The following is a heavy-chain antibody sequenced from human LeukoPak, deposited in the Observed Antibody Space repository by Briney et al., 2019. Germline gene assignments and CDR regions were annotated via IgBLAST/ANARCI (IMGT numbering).Heavy chain of an antibody. V-gene: IGHV3-7*03. CDR2: IKEDGSEK. CDR1: GFVFSSFW. Sequence: GGSLRLSCAGSGFVFSSFWMHWVRQAPGEGLEWVADIKEDGSEKYYMDSVKGRFTISRDNAKNSLYLQMNSLKAEDTAVYCCAKDNGGGGFDYWGQGTLVTVSS. J-gene: IGHJ4*02. D-gene: IGHD3-10*01. CDR3: AKDNGGGGFDY.